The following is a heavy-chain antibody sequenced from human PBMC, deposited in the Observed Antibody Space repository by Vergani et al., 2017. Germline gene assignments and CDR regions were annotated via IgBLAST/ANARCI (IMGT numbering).Heavy chain of an antibody. CDR1: GGTFSSYA. CDR2: IIPIFGTA. J-gene: IGHJ5*02. D-gene: IGHD2-2*01. V-gene: IGHV1-69*14. CDR3: AREYQLLSGGNWFDP. Sequence: QVQLVQSGAEVKKPGSSVKVSCKASGGTFSSYAISWVRQAPGQGLEWMGRIIPIFGTANYAQKVQGRVTITADKSTSTAYMELSSLRSEDTAVYYCAREYQLLSGGNWFDPWGQGTLVTVSS.